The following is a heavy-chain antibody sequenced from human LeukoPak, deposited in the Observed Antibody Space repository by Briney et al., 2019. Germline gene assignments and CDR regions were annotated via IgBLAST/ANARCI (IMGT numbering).Heavy chain of an antibody. Sequence: VASVKVSCKASGGTFSSYAISWVRQAPGQGLEWMGGIIPIFGTANYAQKFQGRVTITADESTSAAYMELSSLRSEDTAVYYCARDHSGCLDYWGQRTLVTVSS. D-gene: IGHD5-12*01. V-gene: IGHV1-69*13. CDR2: IIPIFGTA. J-gene: IGHJ4*02. CDR1: GGTFSSYA. CDR3: ARDHSGCLDY.